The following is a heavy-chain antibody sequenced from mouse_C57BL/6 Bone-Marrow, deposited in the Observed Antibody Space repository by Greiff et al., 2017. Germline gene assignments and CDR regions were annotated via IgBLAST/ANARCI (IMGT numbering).Heavy chain of an antibody. V-gene: IGHV5-17*01. CDR2: ISSGSSTI. CDR3: ASTPWFAY. J-gene: IGHJ3*01. Sequence: EVMLVESGGGLVKPGGSLKLSCAASGFTFSDYGMHWVRQAPETGLEWVAYISSGSSTIYYADTVKGRFTISRDNAKNTLFLQMTSLRSEDTAMYYCASTPWFAYWGQGTLVTVSA. CDR1: GFTFSDYG.